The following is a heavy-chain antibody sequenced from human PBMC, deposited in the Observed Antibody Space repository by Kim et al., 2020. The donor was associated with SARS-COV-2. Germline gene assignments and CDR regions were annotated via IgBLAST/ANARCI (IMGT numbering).Heavy chain of an antibody. CDR3: ARQTSSRPGSGSYSPVWSAMGGYYYYGMDV. CDR2: IIPIFGTA. V-gene: IGHV1-69*13. J-gene: IGHJ6*02. Sequence: SVKVSCKASGGTFSSYAISWVRQAPGQGLEWMGGIIPIFGTANYAQKFQGRVTITADESTSTAYMELSSLRSEDTAVYYCARQTSSRPGSGSYSPVWSAMGGYYYYGMDVWGQGTTVTVSS. CDR1: GGTFSSYA. D-gene: IGHD3-10*01.